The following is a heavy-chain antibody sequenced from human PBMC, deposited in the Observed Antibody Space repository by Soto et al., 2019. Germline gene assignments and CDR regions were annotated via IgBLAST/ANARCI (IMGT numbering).Heavy chain of an antibody. D-gene: IGHD3-3*01. J-gene: IGHJ6*02. CDR2: ISSSSSTI. CDR3: AGDIYYDFWSGYGYYYYYGMDV. CDR1: GFTFSSYS. Sequence: GGSLRLSCAASGFTFSSYSMNWVRQAPGKGLEWVSYISSSSSTIYYADSVKGRFTISRDNAKNSLYLQMNSLRAEDTAVYYCAGDIYYDFWSGYGYYYYYGMDVWGQGTTVTVSS. V-gene: IGHV3-48*01.